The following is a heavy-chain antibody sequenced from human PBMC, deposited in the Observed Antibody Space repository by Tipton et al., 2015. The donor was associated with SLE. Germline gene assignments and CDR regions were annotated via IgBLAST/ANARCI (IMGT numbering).Heavy chain of an antibody. D-gene: IGHD2/OR15-2a*01. J-gene: IGHJ4*02. V-gene: IGHV4-61*02. CDR1: GDSISSNSYY. Sequence: TLSLTCTVSGDSISSNSYYWTWIRQPAGKGLEWIGRFYTSRSTDYNPSLKSRVSISADPSKNHFSLKLRSVTAADTAVYYCARRKIFRYYFDYWGQGSLVTVSS. CDR2: FYTSRST. CDR3: ARRKIFRYYFDY.